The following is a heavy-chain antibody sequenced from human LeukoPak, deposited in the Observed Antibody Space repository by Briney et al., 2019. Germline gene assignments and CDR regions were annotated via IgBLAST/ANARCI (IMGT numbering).Heavy chain of an antibody. CDR2: ISSSSSTI. Sequence: PGGSLRLSCAASGFTFSSYSMNWVRQAPGKGLEWVSYISSSSSTIYYADSVKGRFTISRDNAKNSLYLQMNSLRAEDTAVYYCARAGGWELLFYWGQGTLVTVSS. CDR1: GFTFSSYS. D-gene: IGHD1-26*01. CDR3: ARAGGWELLFY. V-gene: IGHV3-48*01. J-gene: IGHJ4*02.